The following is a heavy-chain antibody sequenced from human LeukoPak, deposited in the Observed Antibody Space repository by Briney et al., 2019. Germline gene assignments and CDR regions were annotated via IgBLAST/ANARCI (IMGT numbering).Heavy chain of an antibody. V-gene: IGHV5-51*01. CDR2: IYPGDSDT. D-gene: IGHD2-2*01. CDR1: GYSFTSYW. Sequence: GESLKISCKASGYSFTSYWIAWVRQMPGTGLEWMGIIYPGDSDTRYSPSFQGQVTISGDKSISTVYLQWSSLKASDTAMYYCARVDLYCSSTSCYSFDYWGQGTLVTVSS. J-gene: IGHJ4*02. CDR3: ARVDLYCSSTSCYSFDY.